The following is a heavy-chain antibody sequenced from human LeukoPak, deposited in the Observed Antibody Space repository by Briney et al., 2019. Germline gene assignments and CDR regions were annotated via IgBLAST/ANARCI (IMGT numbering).Heavy chain of an antibody. Sequence: GGSLRLSCAASGFTFSSYSMNWVRQAPGKGLEWVSSISSRSSYIYYADSVKGRFTISRDNAKNSLYLQMNSLRAEDTAVYYCARDWGYSGYYENDYWGQGTLVTVSS. D-gene: IGHD5-12*01. CDR2: ISSRSSYI. V-gene: IGHV3-21*01. CDR3: ARDWGYSGYYENDY. CDR1: GFTFSSYS. J-gene: IGHJ4*02.